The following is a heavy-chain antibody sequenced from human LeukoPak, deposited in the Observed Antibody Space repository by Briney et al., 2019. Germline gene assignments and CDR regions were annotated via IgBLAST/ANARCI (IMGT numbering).Heavy chain of an antibody. D-gene: IGHD3-9*01. V-gene: IGHV4-59*12. J-gene: IGHJ4*02. CDR3: ARERAYYDILTGYYPDYFDY. CDR1: GGSISSYY. Sequence: PSETLSLTCTVSGGSISSYYWSWLRQPPGKGLEWIGYNYYSGSTNYNPFLKSRVTISVDTSKNQFSLKLSSVTAADTAVYYCARERAYYDILTGYYPDYFDYWGQGTLVTVSS. CDR2: NYYSGST.